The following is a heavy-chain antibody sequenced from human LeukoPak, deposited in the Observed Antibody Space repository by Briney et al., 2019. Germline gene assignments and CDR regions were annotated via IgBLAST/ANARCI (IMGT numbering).Heavy chain of an antibody. Sequence: PSETLSLTCTVSGGSISSYYWSWIRQPPGKGLEWIGYIYYSGSTSYNPSLKSRVTISVDTSKNQFSLKLSSVTAADTAVYYCARRFYYYGSGSNIDYWGQGTLVTVSS. D-gene: IGHD3-10*01. CDR1: GGSISSYY. CDR2: IYYSGST. J-gene: IGHJ4*02. V-gene: IGHV4-59*12. CDR3: ARRFYYYGSGSNIDY.